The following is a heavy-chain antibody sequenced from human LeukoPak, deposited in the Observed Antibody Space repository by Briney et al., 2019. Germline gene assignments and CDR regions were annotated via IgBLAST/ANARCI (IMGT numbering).Heavy chain of an antibody. D-gene: IGHD4-17*01. CDR1: GGSISSYY. Sequence: SETLSPTCTVSGGSISSYYWSWIRQPAGKGLEWIGRIYTSGSTNYNPSLKSRVTMSVDTSKNQFSLKLSSVTAADTAVYYCARWHYGDPLYYYYYMDVWGKGTTVTVSS. CDR2: IYTSGST. J-gene: IGHJ6*03. V-gene: IGHV4-4*07. CDR3: ARWHYGDPLYYYYYMDV.